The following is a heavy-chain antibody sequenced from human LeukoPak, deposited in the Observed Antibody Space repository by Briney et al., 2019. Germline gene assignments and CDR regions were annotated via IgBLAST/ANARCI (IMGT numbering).Heavy chain of an antibody. CDR3: ARGPYYYDSSGCFDY. J-gene: IGHJ4*02. CDR1: GDSISSSGYY. V-gene: IGHV4-61*02. Sequence: PSETLSLTCSVSGDSISSSGYYWGWIRQPPGKGLEWIGRIYTSGSTNYNPSLKSRVTISVDTSKNQFSLKLSSVTAADTAVYYCARGPYYYDSSGCFDYWGQGTLVSVSS. D-gene: IGHD3-22*01. CDR2: IYTSGST.